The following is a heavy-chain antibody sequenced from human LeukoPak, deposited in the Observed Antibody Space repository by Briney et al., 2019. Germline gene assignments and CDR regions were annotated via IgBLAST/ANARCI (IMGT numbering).Heavy chain of an antibody. CDR1: GGTFSSYA. CDR2: IIPIFGTA. Sequence: SVKVSCKASGGTFSSYAISWVRQAPGQGLEWMGGIIPIFGTANYAQKFQGRVTITADESTSTAYMELSSLRSEDTAVYYCAGYSYGYSWFDPWGQGTLVTVSS. CDR3: AGYSYGYSWFDP. V-gene: IGHV1-69*13. J-gene: IGHJ5*02. D-gene: IGHD5-18*01.